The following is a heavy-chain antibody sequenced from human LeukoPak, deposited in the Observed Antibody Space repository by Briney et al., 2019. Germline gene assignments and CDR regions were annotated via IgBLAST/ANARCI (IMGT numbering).Heavy chain of an antibody. V-gene: IGHV4-30-2*01. D-gene: IGHD3-3*01. CDR2: IYHSGST. CDR3: ARETNFWSGPDAFDI. J-gene: IGHJ3*02. Sequence: IPSQTLSLTCTVSGGSISSGGYYWSWIRRPPGKGLEWIGYIYHSGSTYYNPSLNSRVTISVDRSKNQFSLKLSSVTTADTAAYYCARETNFWSGPDAFDIWGQGTMVTVSS. CDR1: GGSISSGGYY.